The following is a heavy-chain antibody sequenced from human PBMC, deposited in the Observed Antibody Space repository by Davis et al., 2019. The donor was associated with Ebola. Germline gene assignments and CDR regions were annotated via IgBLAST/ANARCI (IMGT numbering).Heavy chain of an antibody. CDR2: ISSSSSYI. CDR1: GFTFSAYS. Sequence: GGSLRLSCAASGFTFSAYSMNWVRQAPGKGLEWVSSISSSSSYIYYAESVKGRFTISRDNARNSLYLQMNSLRAEDTAVYYCARGLGDGYKNSFDYWGQGTLVTVSS. D-gene: IGHD1-14*01. V-gene: IGHV3-21*01. CDR3: ARGLGDGYKNSFDY. J-gene: IGHJ4*01.